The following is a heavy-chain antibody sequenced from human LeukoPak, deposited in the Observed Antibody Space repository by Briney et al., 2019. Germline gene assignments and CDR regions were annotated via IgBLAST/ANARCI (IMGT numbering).Heavy chain of an antibody. D-gene: IGHD6-13*01. CDR2: ISGSGAGT. CDR1: GFTFSNYA. J-gene: IGHJ4*02. Sequence: GGSLRLSCAASGFTFSNYAMSWVRQAPGKGLEWASAISGSGAGTYYADSVKGRFTISRDNSKNTLYLQMNSLRAEDTAIYYCAKINNIAAAGTFDYWGQGTLVTVSS. CDR3: AKINNIAAAGTFDY. V-gene: IGHV3-23*01.